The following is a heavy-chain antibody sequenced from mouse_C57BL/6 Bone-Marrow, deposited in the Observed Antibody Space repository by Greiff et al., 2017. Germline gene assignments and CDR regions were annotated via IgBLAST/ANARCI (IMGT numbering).Heavy chain of an antibody. J-gene: IGHJ1*03. D-gene: IGHD3-3*01. Sequence: QVTLKVSGPGILQPSQTLSLTCSFSGFSLSTFGLGVGWIRQPSGKGLEWLAHIWWDDANYPNPALMSRLTISKDTSKNQVFLKIAIVDTADTATNYCARIRADGYNVFWNIDVWGTGTTVTVSS. CDR3: ARIRADGYNVFWNIDV. V-gene: IGHV8-8*01. CDR2: IWWDDAN. CDR1: GFSLSTFGLG.